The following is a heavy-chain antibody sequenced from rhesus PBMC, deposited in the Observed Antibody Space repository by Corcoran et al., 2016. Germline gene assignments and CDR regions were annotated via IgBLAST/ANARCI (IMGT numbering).Heavy chain of an antibody. J-gene: IGHJ5-2*02. CDR3: ARSLKPFDNSFDV. CDR1: GASISSTY. V-gene: IGHV4S6*01. CDR2: INGVSGTT. Sequence: QVQLQESGPGLVKPSETLPLTCAVSGASISSTYWTWIPQPPGNGLEWIGFINGVSGTTNYSPSLKNRVTISKDASKNQFSLNLSSVTAADTAVYYCARSLKPFDNSFDVWGRGVLVTVSS.